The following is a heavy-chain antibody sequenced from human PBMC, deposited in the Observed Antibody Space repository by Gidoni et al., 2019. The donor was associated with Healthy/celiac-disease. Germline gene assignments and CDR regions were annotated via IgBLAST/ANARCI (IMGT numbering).Heavy chain of an antibody. D-gene: IGHD2-15*01. CDR1: GGSFSGYY. CDR2: INHSGST. CDR3: ASNLCSGGSCYSLARSGLV. V-gene: IGHV4-34*01. Sequence: QVQLQQWGAGRLKPSETLSLTCAVYGGSFSGYYWSWIRQPPGKGLEWIGEINHSGSTNYNPSLKSRVTIAVDTSKNQFSLKLSSVTAADTAVYYCASNLCSGGSCYSLARSGLVWGQGTTVTVSS. J-gene: IGHJ6*02.